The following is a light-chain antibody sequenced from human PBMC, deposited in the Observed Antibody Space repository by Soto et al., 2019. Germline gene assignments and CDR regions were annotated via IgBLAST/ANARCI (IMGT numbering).Light chain of an antibody. CDR2: DAS. Sequence: DIQMTQSPSSLSASVGDRFTITCQASQYISNYLNGYQQKPGKAPKLLIYDASSLESGVPSRFSGSGSGTEFTLTISSLQPDDFATYYCQQYNSYSWTFGQGTK. CDR1: QYISNY. J-gene: IGKJ1*01. CDR3: QQYNSYSWT. V-gene: IGKV1-5*01.